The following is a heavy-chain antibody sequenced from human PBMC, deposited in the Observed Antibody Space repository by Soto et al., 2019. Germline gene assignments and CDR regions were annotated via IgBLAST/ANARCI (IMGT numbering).Heavy chain of an antibody. D-gene: IGHD3-3*01. J-gene: IGHJ6*02. V-gene: IGHV4-34*01. CDR2: INHSGST. CDR3: ARERFLEWLLRDYYYYYGMDV. Sequence: SETLSLTCAVYGGSFSGYYWSWIRQPPGKGLECIGEINHSGSTNYNPSLKSRVTISVDTSKNQFSLKLSSVTAADTAVYYCARERFLEWLLRDYYYYYGMDVWGQGTTVTVSS. CDR1: GGSFSGYY.